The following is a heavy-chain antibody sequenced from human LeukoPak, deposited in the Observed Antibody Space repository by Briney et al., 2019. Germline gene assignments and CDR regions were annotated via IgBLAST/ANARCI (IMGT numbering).Heavy chain of an antibody. Sequence: GGSLRLSCAVSGFTFSNAWMSWVRQAPGKGLEWVGRIKSKTDGGTTDYAAPVKGRFTISRDDSKNTLYLQMNSLKTEDTAVYYCTTIVVVTAGDYWGQGTLVTVSS. V-gene: IGHV3-15*01. CDR1: GFTFSNAW. J-gene: IGHJ4*02. CDR3: TTIVVVTAGDY. CDR2: IKSKTDGGTT. D-gene: IGHD2-21*02.